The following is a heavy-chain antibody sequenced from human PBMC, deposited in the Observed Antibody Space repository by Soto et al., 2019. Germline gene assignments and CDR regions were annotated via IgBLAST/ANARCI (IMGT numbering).Heavy chain of an antibody. CDR1: GYTFTSYA. D-gene: IGHD1-1*01. CDR3: ARADDAYYYYGIDV. V-gene: IGHV1-3*01. CDR2: LNAGNGNT. Sequence: ASVKVSCEASGYTFTSYAMHWVRQAPGQRLEWMGWLNAGNGNTNYSQKFQGRVTITRDISASTAYMELSSLRSEDTAVYYCARADDAYYYYGIDVGGQGTTVTVSS. J-gene: IGHJ6*02.